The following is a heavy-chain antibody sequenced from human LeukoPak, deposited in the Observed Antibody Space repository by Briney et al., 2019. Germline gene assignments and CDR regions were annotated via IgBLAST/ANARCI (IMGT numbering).Heavy chain of an antibody. D-gene: IGHD3-22*01. CDR3: ARDTYDSSGYYYGPFDY. CDR2: INTDGSST. J-gene: IGHJ4*02. V-gene: IGHV3-74*01. CDR1: GFTFTSYW. Sequence: PGGCLRLSCAAPGFTFTSYWMHSVRQAPGKGLVWVSRINTDGSSTSYADSVKGRFTISRDNAKNTLYLQMNSLRAEDTAVYYCARDTYDSSGYYYGPFDYWGQGTLVTVSS.